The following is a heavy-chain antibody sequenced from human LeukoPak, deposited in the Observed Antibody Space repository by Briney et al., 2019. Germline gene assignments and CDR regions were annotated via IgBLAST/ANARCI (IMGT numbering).Heavy chain of an antibody. CDR1: GGTFSSYA. Sequence: GASVKVSCKASGGTFSSYAISWVRQAPGQGLEWMGWINTNTGTPTYAPGFTGRFVFSLDTSVSTAYLQISSLKAEDTALYYCVTGRIFGIVDYWGQGTLVTVSS. CDR3: VTGRIFGIVDY. CDR2: INTNTGTP. V-gene: IGHV7-4-1*02. D-gene: IGHD3-3*01. J-gene: IGHJ4*02.